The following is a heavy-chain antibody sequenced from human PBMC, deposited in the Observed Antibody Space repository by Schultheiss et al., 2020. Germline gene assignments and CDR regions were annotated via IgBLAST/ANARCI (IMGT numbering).Heavy chain of an antibody. J-gene: IGHJ4*02. CDR3: ARLDYGDYSSFYFDY. Sequence: SETLSLTCTVSGGSISSYYWGWIRQPPGKGLEWIGSIYYSGSTNYNPSLKSRVTISVDTSKNQFSLKLSSVTAADTAVYYCARLDYGDYSSFYFDYWGQGTLVTVSS. V-gene: IGHV4-59*08. D-gene: IGHD4-17*01. CDR1: GGSISSYY. CDR2: IYYSGST.